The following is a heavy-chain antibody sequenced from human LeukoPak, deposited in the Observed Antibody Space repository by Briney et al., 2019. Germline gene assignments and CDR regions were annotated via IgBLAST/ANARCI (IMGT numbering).Heavy chain of an antibody. CDR1: GFTFNIYA. Sequence: GGSLRLSCAASGFTFNIYAMNWVRQAPGKGLEWVAAISGSGVSTRDADSVKGRFTISRDTDKNSLSLLMSSLTGEDTAVYYCAREVGSSRAFDIWGQGTMVTVSS. V-gene: IGHV3-23*01. CDR2: ISGSGVST. CDR3: AREVGSSRAFDI. D-gene: IGHD2-15*01. J-gene: IGHJ3*02.